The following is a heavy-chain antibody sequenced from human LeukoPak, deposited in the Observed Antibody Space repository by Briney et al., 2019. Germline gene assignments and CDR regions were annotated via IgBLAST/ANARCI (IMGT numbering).Heavy chain of an antibody. CDR2: IYYSGST. CDR3: ARNKKLRYFDWSESGHKYGMDV. V-gene: IGHV4-59*01. J-gene: IGHJ6*02. Sequence: PSETLSLTCTVSGGSISSYYWSWIRQPPGKGLEWIGYIYYSGSTNYNPSLKSRVTISVDTSKNQFSLKLTSVTAADTAVYYCARNKKLRYFDWSESGHKYGMDVWGQGTTVTVSS. CDR1: GGSISSYY. D-gene: IGHD3-9*01.